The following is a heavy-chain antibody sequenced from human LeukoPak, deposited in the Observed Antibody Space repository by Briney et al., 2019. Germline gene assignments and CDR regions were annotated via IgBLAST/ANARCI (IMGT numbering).Heavy chain of an antibody. CDR3: ARVASRRWVALDY. CDR2: IKQDASEK. J-gene: IGHJ4*02. V-gene: IGHV3-7*01. Sequence: GSLRLSCAASGFTFNNYWMSWVRQAPGKGLEWVANIKQDASEKLYVDSVKGRFTISRDNAKNSLYLQMNSLRAEDTAVYYCARVASRRWVALDYLGQGTLVTVSS. CDR1: GFTFNNYW. D-gene: IGHD6-13*01.